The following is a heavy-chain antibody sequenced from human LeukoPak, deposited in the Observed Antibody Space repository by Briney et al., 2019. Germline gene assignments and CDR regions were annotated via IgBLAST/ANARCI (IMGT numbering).Heavy chain of an antibody. V-gene: IGHV1-69*05. D-gene: IGHD2-2*02. J-gene: IGHJ5*02. CDR3: AKKAYCSSTSCYTRMGGFDP. CDR2: IIPIFGTA. CDR1: GGTFSSYA. Sequence: SVKVSCKASGGTFSSYAISWARQAPGQGLEWMGGIIPIFGTANYAQKFQGRVTITTDESTSTAYMELSSLRSEDTAVYYCAKKAYCSSTSCYTRMGGFDPWGQGTLVTVSS.